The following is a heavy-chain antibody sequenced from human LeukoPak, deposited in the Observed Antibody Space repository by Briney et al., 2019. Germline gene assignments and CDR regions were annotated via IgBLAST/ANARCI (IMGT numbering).Heavy chain of an antibody. J-gene: IGHJ3*02. V-gene: IGHV1-69*13. CDR1: GGTFSSYA. CDR3: ARVWRGLRAFDT. CDR2: IIPIFGTA. D-gene: IGHD3-10*01. Sequence: SVKVSCKASGGTFSSYAISWVRQAPGQGLEWMGGIIPIFGTANYARKFQGRVTITADESTSTAYMELSSLRSEDTAVYYCARVWRGLRAFDTWGQGTMVTVSS.